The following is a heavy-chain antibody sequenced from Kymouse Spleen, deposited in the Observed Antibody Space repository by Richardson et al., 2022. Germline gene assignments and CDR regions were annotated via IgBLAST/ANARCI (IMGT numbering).Heavy chain of an antibody. CDR3: ARSYTLERRRAFDI. CDR2: ISSSSSYI. J-gene: IGHJ3*02. Sequence: EVQLVESGGGLVKPGGSLRLSCAASGFTFSSYSMNWVRQAPGKGLEWVSSISSSSSYIYYADSVKGRFTISRDNAKNSLYLQMNSLRAEDTAVYYCARSYTLERRRAFDIWGQGTMVTVSS. CDR1: GFTFSSYS. V-gene: IGHV3-21*03. D-gene: IGHD1-1*01,IGHD1-20*01.